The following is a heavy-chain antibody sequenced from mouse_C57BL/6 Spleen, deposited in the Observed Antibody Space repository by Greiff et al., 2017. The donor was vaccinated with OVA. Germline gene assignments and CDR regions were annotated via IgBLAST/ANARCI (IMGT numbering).Heavy chain of an antibody. CDR1: GYTFTSYG. CDR3: ARARYYGSSPHYYAMDY. J-gene: IGHJ4*01. Sequence: VQLQESGAELARPGASVKLSCKASGYTFTSYGISWVKQRTGQGLEWIGEIYPRSGNTYYNEKFKGKATLTADKSSSTAYMELRSLTSEDSAVYFCARARYYGSSPHYYAMDYWGQGTSVTVSS. CDR2: IYPRSGNT. D-gene: IGHD1-1*01. V-gene: IGHV1-81*01.